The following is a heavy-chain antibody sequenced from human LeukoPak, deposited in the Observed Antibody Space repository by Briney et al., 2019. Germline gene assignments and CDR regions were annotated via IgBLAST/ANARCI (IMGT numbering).Heavy chain of an antibody. CDR1: GYRFTDYW. Sequence: KDGESLKISCKGSGYRFTDYWIGWVRQMPGKGLEWMGIIYPGDSDTRYSPSFQGQVTISADKSINTAHLQWSSLKASDTAMYYYARGAAGTTPDYYYFGLDVWGQGTTVKVSS. CDR2: IYPGDSDT. CDR3: ARGAAGTTPDYYYFGLDV. J-gene: IGHJ6*02. D-gene: IGHD1-7*01. V-gene: IGHV5-51*01.